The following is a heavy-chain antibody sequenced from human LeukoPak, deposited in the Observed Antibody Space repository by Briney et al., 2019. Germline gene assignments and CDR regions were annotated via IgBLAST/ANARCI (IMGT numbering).Heavy chain of an antibody. CDR3: ARGPWGVIGAFDI. CDR2: IIPIFGTA. V-gene: IGHV1-69*05. D-gene: IGHD3-16*02. Sequence: GASVKVSCKASGGTFSSYAISWVRQAPGQGLEWMGRIIPIFGTANYAQKFQGRVTITTDESTSTAYMELSSLRSEDTAVYYCARGPWGVIGAFDIWRQGTMVTVSS. J-gene: IGHJ3*02. CDR1: GGTFSSYA.